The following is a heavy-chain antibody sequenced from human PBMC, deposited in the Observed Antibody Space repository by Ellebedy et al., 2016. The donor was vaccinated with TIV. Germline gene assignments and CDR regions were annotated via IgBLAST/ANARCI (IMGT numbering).Heavy chain of an antibody. CDR1: GFSFSSYG. V-gene: IGHV3-30*18. CDR2: ISHDGIKK. Sequence: GESLKISCAASGFSFSSYGMHWVRQAPGKGLEWVALISHDGIKKYYADSVKGRFTISRDNSKNTLHLQVNSLRPEDTAVYYCAKGPLLEVDFNNLTLDYWGQGTLVTVSS. J-gene: IGHJ4*02. CDR3: AKGPLLEVDFNNLTLDY. D-gene: IGHD1-1*01.